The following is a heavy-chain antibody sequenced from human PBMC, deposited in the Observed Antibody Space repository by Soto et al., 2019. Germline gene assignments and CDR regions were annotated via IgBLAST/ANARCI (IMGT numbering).Heavy chain of an antibody. D-gene: IGHD6-13*01. CDR2: ISGYNGNT. V-gene: IGHV1-18*01. CDR3: ARDEVSAADCLDA. Sequence: ASVKVSCKASGYTFINYGITWVRQAPGQGLEWMGWISGYNGNTNYAQKFQGRVTMTTDTSTSTAYMELTSLRSDDTAVYYCARDEVSAADCLDAWVEVTLVTDYS. CDR1: GYTFINYG. J-gene: IGHJ5*02.